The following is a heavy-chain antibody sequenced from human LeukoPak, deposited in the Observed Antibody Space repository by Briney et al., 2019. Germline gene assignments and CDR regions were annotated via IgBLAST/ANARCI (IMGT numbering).Heavy chain of an antibody. J-gene: IGHJ4*02. CDR1: GFTFSSYW. CDR2: IKSDGSST. D-gene: IGHD3-16*01. V-gene: IGHV3-74*01. CDR3: ARGGGGPDY. Sequence: VGSLRLSCAASGFTFSSYWMHWVRQAPGKGLVWVSRIKSDGSSTNYADSVKGRFTVSRDNAKNTLYLQMNSLRAEDTAVYYCARGGGGPDYWGQGTLVTVSS.